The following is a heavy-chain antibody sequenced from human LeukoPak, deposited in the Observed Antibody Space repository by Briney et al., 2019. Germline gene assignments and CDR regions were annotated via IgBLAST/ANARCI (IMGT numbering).Heavy chain of an antibody. Sequence: ASVKVSCKASGYTFTGYYMHWVRQAPGQGLEWMGWINPNSGNTNYAQKLQGRVTMTTDTSTSTAYMELRSLRSDDTAVYYCARHPEYSSSWLSYWGQGTLVTVSS. J-gene: IGHJ4*02. CDR1: GYTFTGYY. D-gene: IGHD6-13*01. CDR3: ARHPEYSSSWLSY. V-gene: IGHV1-18*04. CDR2: INPNSGNT.